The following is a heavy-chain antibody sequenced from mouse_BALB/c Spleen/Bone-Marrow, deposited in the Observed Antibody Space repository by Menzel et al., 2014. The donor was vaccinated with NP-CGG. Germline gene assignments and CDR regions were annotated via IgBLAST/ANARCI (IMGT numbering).Heavy chain of an antibody. CDR2: ISSGGHDT. CDR1: GFTFSAYS. Sequence: EVKVVESGGGLVKPGGSLKLSCAASGFTFSAYSMSWVRQTPEKRLEWVATISSGGHDTYYSESVKGRFTISRDNVKNTLYLQMDSLRSVDSAVCYCSKDGGYDYSYYFDYWGQGTTLTVSS. V-gene: IGHV5-6-4*01. D-gene: IGHD2-4*01. CDR3: SKDGGYDYSYYFDY. J-gene: IGHJ2*01.